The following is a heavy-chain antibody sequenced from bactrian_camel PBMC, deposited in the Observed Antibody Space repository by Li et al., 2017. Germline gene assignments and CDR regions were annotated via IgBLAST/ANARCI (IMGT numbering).Heavy chain of an antibody. CDR2: LNDKDGTT. CDR1: GLNYKNCC. J-gene: IGHJ4*01. D-gene: IGHD6*01. V-gene: IGHV3S26*01. Sequence: HVQLVESGGGSVQAGGSLRLSCAASGLNYKNCCMAWFRQAQGTGREGVAVLNDKDGTTSYADSVKGRFTISKDNAKNTVYLNMYNLKPEDTAVYHCAAARDDSWYVFGGSCDASQGTQVTVS.